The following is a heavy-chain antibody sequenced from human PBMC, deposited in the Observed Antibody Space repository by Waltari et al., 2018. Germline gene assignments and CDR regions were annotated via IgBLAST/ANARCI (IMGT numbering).Heavy chain of an antibody. CDR1: GGSFSGYY. CDR2: INHSGST. Sequence: QVQLQQWGAGLLKPSETLSLTCAVYGGSFSGYYWSWIRQPPGKGLEWIGEINHSGSTNYSPSLKSRVTISVDTSKNQFSLKLSSVTAADTAVYYCARGGDGYNSYLDYWGQGTLVTVSS. CDR3: ARGGDGYNSYLDY. V-gene: IGHV4-34*01. D-gene: IGHD5-12*01. J-gene: IGHJ4*02.